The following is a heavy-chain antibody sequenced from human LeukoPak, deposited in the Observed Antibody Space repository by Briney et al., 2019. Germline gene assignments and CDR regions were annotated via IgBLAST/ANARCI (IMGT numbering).Heavy chain of an antibody. CDR3: ARVDYNPYYYYYYMDV. J-gene: IGHJ6*03. D-gene: IGHD4-11*01. V-gene: IGHV3-21*01. Sequence: GGSLRLSCAASGFTFSSYSMNWVRQAPGKGLEWVSSISSSSSYIYYADSVKGRFTISRDNAKNSLYLQMNSLRAEDTAVYYCARVDYNPYYYYYYMDVWGKGTTVTVSS. CDR1: GFTFSSYS. CDR2: ISSSSSYI.